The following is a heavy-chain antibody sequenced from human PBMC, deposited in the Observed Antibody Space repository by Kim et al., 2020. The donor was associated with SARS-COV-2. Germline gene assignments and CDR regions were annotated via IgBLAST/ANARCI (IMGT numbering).Heavy chain of an antibody. CDR2: IYWDDDK. D-gene: IGHD3-10*01. J-gene: IGHJ5*02. CDR3: AHRGITMVRVVIFGWFDR. CDR1: GFSLSTSGVG. V-gene: IGHV2-5*02. Sequence: SGPTLVNPTQTLTLTCTFSGFSLSTSGVGVGWIRQPPGKALEWLALIYWDDDKRNSPSLKSRLTITKDTSKNQVVLTMTNMDPVDTATYYCAHRGITMVRVVIFGWFDRWVQGTLVTVSS.